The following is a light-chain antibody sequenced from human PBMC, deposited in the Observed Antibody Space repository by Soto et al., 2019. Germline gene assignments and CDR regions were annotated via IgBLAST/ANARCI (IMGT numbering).Light chain of an antibody. CDR2: DVN. CDR1: STDVDGYDY. Sequence: QSALTQPASVSGSPGQSITISCTGASTDVDGYDYVSWYQQHPGQAPKLKIYDVNNRPSGVSYRFSGSKSGDTASLTISGLQAEDDADYYCSSYTSSAPFYVFGTGTKLTVL. V-gene: IGLV2-14*03. CDR3: SSYTSSAPFYV. J-gene: IGLJ1*01.